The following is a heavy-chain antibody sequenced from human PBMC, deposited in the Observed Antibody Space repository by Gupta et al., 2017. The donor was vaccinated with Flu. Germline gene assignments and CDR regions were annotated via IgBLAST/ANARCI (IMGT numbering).Heavy chain of an antibody. D-gene: IGHD3-22*01. CDR2: ISSSSSYI. CDR1: GFPFSTSS. Sequence: EVQLVESGGGLVKPGGSLRLSCAASGFPFSTSSMNWVRQALGKGLEWVSSISSSSSYIYYADSVKGRFTVSRDNAKNSLYLQMDSLRAEDTAVYHCARSFAFDRSAYYDYWGQGTLVTVSS. CDR3: ARSFAFDRSAYYDY. V-gene: IGHV3-21*01. J-gene: IGHJ4*02.